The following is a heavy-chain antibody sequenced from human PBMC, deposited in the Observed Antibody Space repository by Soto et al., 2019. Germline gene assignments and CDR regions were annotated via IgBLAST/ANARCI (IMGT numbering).Heavy chain of an antibody. J-gene: IGHJ4*02. V-gene: IGHV3-30*03. CDR2: ISYDGSNK. D-gene: IGHD3-10*01. Sequence: QVQLVESGGGVVQPGRSLRLSCAASGFTFSSYGMHWVRQAPGKGLEWVAVISYDGSNKYYVDSVKGRFTISRDNSKNTLFLQMHRLRAEDTAVYYCAPWFGAFDYWGQGTLVTVSS. CDR3: APWFGAFDY. CDR1: GFTFSSYG.